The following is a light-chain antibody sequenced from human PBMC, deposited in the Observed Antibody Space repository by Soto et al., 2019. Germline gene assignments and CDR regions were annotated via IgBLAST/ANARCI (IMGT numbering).Light chain of an antibody. J-gene: IGKJ4*01. CDR3: QQYNSFLLT. V-gene: IGKV1-5*03. CDR2: KAS. CDR1: QSITSW. Sequence: DIQMTQSPSTLSASVGDRVTITCRASQSITSWLAWYQQKPGKAPKLLIYKASSLESGVPSRFSGSGSGTEFTLTISSLQPDDFATYYCQQYNSFLLTFGGGTKVEIK.